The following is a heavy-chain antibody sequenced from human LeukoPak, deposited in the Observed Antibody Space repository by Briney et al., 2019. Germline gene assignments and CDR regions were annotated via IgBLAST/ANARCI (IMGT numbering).Heavy chain of an antibody. CDR1: GFTFSSYS. Sequence: GGSLRLSCAASGFTFSSYSMNWVRQAPGKGLEWVSSISSSSSYIYYADSVKGRFTISRDNAKNSLYLQMNSLRAEDTAVYYCARELKWEPLSRYYYYMDVWGKGTTVTVSS. V-gene: IGHV3-21*01. CDR2: ISSSSSYI. D-gene: IGHD1-26*01. CDR3: ARELKWEPLSRYYYYMDV. J-gene: IGHJ6*03.